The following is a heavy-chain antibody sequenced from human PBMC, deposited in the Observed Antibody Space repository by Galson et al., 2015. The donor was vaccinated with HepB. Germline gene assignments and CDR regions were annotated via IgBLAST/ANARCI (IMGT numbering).Heavy chain of an antibody. D-gene: IGHD3-22*01. CDR1: GFTFDDYA. Sequence: SLRLSCAASGFTFDDYAMHWVRQAPGKGLEWVSGISWNSGSIGYADSVKGRFTISRDNAKNSLYLQMNSLRAEDTALYYCAKDYYYDSSGYYTGAFDIWGQGTMVTVSS. CDR3: AKDYYYDSSGYYTGAFDI. V-gene: IGHV3-9*01. CDR2: ISWNSGSI. J-gene: IGHJ3*02.